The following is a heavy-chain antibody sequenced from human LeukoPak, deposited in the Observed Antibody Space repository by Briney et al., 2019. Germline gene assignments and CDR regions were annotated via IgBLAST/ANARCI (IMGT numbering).Heavy chain of an antibody. V-gene: IGHV1-2*02. J-gene: IGHJ1*01. CDR3: ARDSRYSGSFCDENEYFQH. D-gene: IGHD1-26*01. CDR2: INPNSGGT. CDR1: GYTFTDYY. Sequence: GASVKVSCKASGYTFTDYYMHWVRQAPGLGLEWMGWINPNSGGTKSAQKFQGRVTMTRDTSISTAYMELSRLRSDDTAIYYCARDSRYSGSFCDENEYFQHWGQGTLVTVSS.